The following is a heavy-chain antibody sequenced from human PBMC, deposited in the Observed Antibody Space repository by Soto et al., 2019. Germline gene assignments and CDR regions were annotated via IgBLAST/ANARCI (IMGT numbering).Heavy chain of an antibody. J-gene: IGHJ4*02. D-gene: IGHD2-21*01. CDR3: ARGGGGGLFEH. Sequence: LRLSCAASGFTISSRDNHAMSWIRQAPGKGLEWLSHISPKSTYRNYADSVKGRFTISRDNTKSSLFLQMNSLGVEDTAVYYCARGGGGGLFEHWGQGVLVTVSS. V-gene: IGHV3-11*06. CDR1: GFTISSRDNH. CDR2: ISPKSTYR.